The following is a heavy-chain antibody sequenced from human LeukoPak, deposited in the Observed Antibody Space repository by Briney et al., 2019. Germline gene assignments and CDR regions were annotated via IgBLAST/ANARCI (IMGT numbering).Heavy chain of an antibody. Sequence: KPGGSLRLSCAASGFTFSSYSMNWVRQAPGKGLEWVSSISSSSSYIYYADSVKGRFTISRDNAKNSLYLQMNSLRAEDTAVYYCARASDVVGATTGSDYWGPGTLVTVSS. CDR3: ARASDVVGATTGSDY. CDR2: ISSSSSYI. V-gene: IGHV3-21*01. D-gene: IGHD1-26*01. J-gene: IGHJ4*02. CDR1: GFTFSSYS.